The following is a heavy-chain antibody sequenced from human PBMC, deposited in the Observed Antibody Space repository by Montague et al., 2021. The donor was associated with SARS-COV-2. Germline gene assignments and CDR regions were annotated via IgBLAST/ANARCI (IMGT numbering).Heavy chain of an antibody. D-gene: IGHD3-3*01. CDR2: ISGSSVHI. CDR1: GFTFVSYT. V-gene: IGHV3-21*01. J-gene: IGHJ5*01. Sequence: FLRLSCAASGFTFVSYTMNWFRQAPGEGLEWVSSISGSSVHIYYADSLRGRFTISRDNAKNSLYLQMNTLSADDTAVYYCARQHPLIVISGVADSWGQGTLVTVSS. CDR3: ARQHPLIVISGVADS.